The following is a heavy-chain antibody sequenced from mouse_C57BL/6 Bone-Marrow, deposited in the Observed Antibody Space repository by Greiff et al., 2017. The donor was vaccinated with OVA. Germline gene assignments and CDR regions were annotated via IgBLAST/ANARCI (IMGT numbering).Heavy chain of an antibody. CDR3: ARWGWDAGYFDV. CDR2: INPGSGGT. CDR1: GYAFTNYL. J-gene: IGHJ1*03. D-gene: IGHD4-1*01. V-gene: IGHV1-54*01. Sequence: QVQLQQSGAELVRPGTSVKVSCKASGYAFTNYLIEWVKQRPGQGLEWIGVINPGSGGTNYNEKFKGKATLTADKSSSTADMQLSSLTSEDAAVYFCARWGWDAGYFDVWGTGTTVTVSS.